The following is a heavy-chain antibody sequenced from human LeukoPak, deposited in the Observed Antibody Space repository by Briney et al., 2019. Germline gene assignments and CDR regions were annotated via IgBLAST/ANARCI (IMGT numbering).Heavy chain of an antibody. V-gene: IGHV5-51*01. CDR3: ARRQTARYYYYGMDV. D-gene: IGHD5-18*01. J-gene: IGHJ6*02. CDR2: IYPGDSDT. Sequence: GESLKISRKGSGYSFTSYWIGWVRQMPGKGLEWMGIIYPGDSDTRYSPSFQGQVTISADKSISTAYLQWSSLKASDTAMYYCARRQTARYYYYGMDVWGQGTTVTVSS. CDR1: GYSFTSYW.